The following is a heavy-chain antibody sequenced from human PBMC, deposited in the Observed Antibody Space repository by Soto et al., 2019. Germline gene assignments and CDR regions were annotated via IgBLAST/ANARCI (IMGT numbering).Heavy chain of an antibody. CDR3: AKNQWELLH. Sequence: EVQLLESGGGLVQPGGSLRLSCGASGFTFSNYGMSWVRQAPGKGLEWVSSITASSGATYYPDSVKGRFTISRDSSQNTLYLQMNSLRADDTAIYFCAKNQWELLHWGRGTLVTVSS. J-gene: IGHJ4*02. V-gene: IGHV3-23*01. D-gene: IGHD1-26*01. CDR2: ITASSGAT. CDR1: GFTFSNYG.